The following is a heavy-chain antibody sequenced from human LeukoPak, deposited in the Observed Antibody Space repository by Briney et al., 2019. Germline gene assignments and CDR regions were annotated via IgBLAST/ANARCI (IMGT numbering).Heavy chain of an antibody. CDR1: GGSISSYY. V-gene: IGHV4-4*07. D-gene: IGHD3-3*01. CDR2: IYTSGST. Sequence: PSETLSLTCTVSGGSISSYYWSWIRQPAGKGREWIGRIYTSGSTNYNPTLKSRVTMSVDTSKNQFSLKLSSVTAADTAVYYCARDLLRFLEWSLLDAFDIWGQGTMVTVSS. J-gene: IGHJ3*02. CDR3: ARDLLRFLEWSLLDAFDI.